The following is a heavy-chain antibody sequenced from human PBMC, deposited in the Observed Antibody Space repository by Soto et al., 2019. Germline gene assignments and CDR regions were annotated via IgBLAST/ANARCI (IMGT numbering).Heavy chain of an antibody. CDR3: ARAYSRSSLFDP. D-gene: IGHD4-4*01. CDR2: IKQDGSEK. V-gene: IGHV3-7*01. Sequence: GSLILSCAASGFTFSSYWMSWVRQAPGKGLEWVANIKQDGSEKYYVDSVKGRFTISRDNAKNSLYLQMNSLRAEDTAVYYCARAYSRSSLFDPWGQGTLVTVSS. CDR1: GFTFSSYW. J-gene: IGHJ5*02.